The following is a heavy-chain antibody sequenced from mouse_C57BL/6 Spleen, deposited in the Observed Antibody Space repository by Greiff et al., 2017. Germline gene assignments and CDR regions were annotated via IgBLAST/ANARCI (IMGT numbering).Heavy chain of an antibody. D-gene: IGHD2-4*01. V-gene: IGHV7-3*01. Sequence: EVQVVESGGGLVQPGGSLSLSCAASGFTFTDYYMSWVRQTPGKALEWLGFIRNKANGYTTEYSASVKGRFSISRDNSQSILYLQMNALRAEDRATYCGARFYYECDGYAMDYWGQGTSVTVSS. CDR2: IRNKANGYTT. CDR1: GFTFTDYY. J-gene: IGHJ4*01. CDR3: ARFYYECDGYAMDY.